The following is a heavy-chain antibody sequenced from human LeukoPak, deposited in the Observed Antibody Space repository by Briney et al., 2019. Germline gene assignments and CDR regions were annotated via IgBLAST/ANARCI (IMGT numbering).Heavy chain of an antibody. D-gene: IGHD6-6*01. Sequence: GGSLRLSCTASGFSFSGHWMHWARHLPGKGLVWVSRISPTGSTTSYADSVKGRFTVSRDNAKNTLYPQVNNLRAEDTAVYYCARGPNSNWSGLDFWGQGTLLTVSS. V-gene: IGHV3-74*01. CDR1: GFSFSGHW. CDR2: ISPTGSTT. CDR3: ARGPNSNWSGLDF. J-gene: IGHJ4*02.